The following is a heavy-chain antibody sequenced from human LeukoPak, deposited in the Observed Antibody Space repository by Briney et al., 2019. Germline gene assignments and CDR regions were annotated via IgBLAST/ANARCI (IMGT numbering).Heavy chain of an antibody. J-gene: IGHJ4*02. Sequence: ASVKVSCKASGYILTGYYMHWVRQAPGQGLEWMGWINPNSGGTNYAEKFQGRVTLTRDTSVSTASMELSRLTSDDSAIYYCARDWCSGGSCLDYWGQGALVTVSS. CDR1: GYILTGYY. CDR3: ARDWCSGGSCLDY. D-gene: IGHD2-15*01. CDR2: INPNSGGT. V-gene: IGHV1-2*02.